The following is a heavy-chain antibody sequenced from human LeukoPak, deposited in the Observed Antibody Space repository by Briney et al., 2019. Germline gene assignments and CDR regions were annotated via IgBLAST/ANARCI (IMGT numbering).Heavy chain of an antibody. CDR3: ARDLNYDSAY. V-gene: IGHV3-53*01. CDR1: GFTVSSNC. Sequence: PGGSLRLSCAASGFTVSSNCMSWVRQAPGKGLEWVSVIYSGGSTYYADSVKGRFTISRDNSKNTVYLQMNSLRAEDTAVYYCARDLNYDSAYWGQGTLVTVSS. J-gene: IGHJ4*02. CDR2: IYSGGST. D-gene: IGHD3-22*01.